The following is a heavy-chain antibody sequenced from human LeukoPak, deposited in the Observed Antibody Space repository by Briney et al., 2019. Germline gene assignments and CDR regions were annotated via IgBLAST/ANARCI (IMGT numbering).Heavy chain of an antibody. D-gene: IGHD6-19*01. CDR3: ARDHRIAVAGIDY. CDR2: IKHDGSEK. V-gene: IGHV3-7*01. J-gene: IGHJ4*02. CDR1: GFTFSSYW. Sequence: GGSLRLSCAASGFTFSSYWMYWVRQAPGKGLEWVANIKHDGSEKYSVDSVKGRFTISRDNAKNSLYLQMNSLRAEDTAVYYCARDHRIAVAGIDYWGQGTLVTVSS.